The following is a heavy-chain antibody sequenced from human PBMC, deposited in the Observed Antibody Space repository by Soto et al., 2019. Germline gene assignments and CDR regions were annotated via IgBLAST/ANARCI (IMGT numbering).Heavy chain of an antibody. D-gene: IGHD3-3*01. CDR3: ARSHYDFWSGYWVFDY. J-gene: IGHJ4*02. V-gene: IGHV4-30-4*01. Sequence: LSLTCTVSGGSISSGDYYWSWIRQPPGKGLECIGYIYYSGSTYYNPSLKSRVTISVDTSKNQFSLKLSSVTAADTAVYYCARSHYDFWSGYWVFDYWGQGTLVTVSS. CDR2: IYYSGST. CDR1: GGSISSGDYY.